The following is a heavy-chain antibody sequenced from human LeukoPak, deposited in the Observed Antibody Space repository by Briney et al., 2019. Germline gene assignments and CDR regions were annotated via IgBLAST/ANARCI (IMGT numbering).Heavy chain of an antibody. D-gene: IGHD2-2*01. CDR2: ISSSSSYI. Sequence: GGSLRLSCAASGFTFSSYSMNWVRQAPGKGLEWVSSISSSSSYIYYADSVKGRFTISRDNAKNSLYLQMNSLRAEDTAVYYCARLIVVVPAALSDYWGQGTLVTASS. V-gene: IGHV3-21*01. J-gene: IGHJ4*02. CDR1: GFTFSSYS. CDR3: ARLIVVVPAALSDY.